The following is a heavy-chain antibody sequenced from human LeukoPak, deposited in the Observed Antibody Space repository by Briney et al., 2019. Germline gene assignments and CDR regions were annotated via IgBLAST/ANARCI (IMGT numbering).Heavy chain of an antibody. CDR2: SRKRGDGDTT. J-gene: IGHJ4*02. Sequence: LSLTCTVSGGSISSSSYYWGWVRQAPGKGLEWVGRSRKRGDGDTTEYAASVKGRFTISRDDSKKSLYLQMNSLKIEDMAVYYCSRDIFDWGQGTLVTVSS. CDR3: SRDIFD. CDR1: GGSISSSSYY. D-gene: IGHD3-9*01. V-gene: IGHV3-72*01.